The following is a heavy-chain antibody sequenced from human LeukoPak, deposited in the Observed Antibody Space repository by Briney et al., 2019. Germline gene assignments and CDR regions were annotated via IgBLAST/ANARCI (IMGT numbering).Heavy chain of an antibody. CDR2: IYISGTT. D-gene: IGHD4-17*01. Sequence: SETLALTCTVSGGSISTYYWSWIRQPPGKGLEWIGYIYISGTTNYNPSLKSRVTMSVDTSKNQRSMKLSSVTAADTAVYYCARGSDFGDCWGQGTLVTVPS. V-gene: IGHV4-59*01. CDR3: ARGSDFGDC. CDR1: GGSISTYY. J-gene: IGHJ4*02.